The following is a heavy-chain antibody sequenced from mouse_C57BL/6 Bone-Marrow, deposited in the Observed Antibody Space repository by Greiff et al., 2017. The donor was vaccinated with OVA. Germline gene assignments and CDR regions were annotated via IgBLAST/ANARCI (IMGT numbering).Heavy chain of an antibody. CDR2: ISSGSSTI. J-gene: IGHJ2*01. D-gene: IGHD1-1*01. Sequence: EVQVVESGGGLVKPGGSLKLSCAASGFTFSDYGMHWVRQAPEKGLEWVAYISSGSSTIYYAGTVKGRFTISRDNATNTLYLQMTSLRSEDTAMYYCARNGRGFDYWGQGTTLTVSS. CDR1: GFTFSDYG. CDR3: ARNGRGFDY. V-gene: IGHV5-17*01.